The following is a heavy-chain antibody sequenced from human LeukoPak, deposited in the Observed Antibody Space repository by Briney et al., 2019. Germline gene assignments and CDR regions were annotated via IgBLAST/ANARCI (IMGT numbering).Heavy chain of an antibody. V-gene: IGHV1-18*01. CDR3: ARDAEYYYDSSGYDYYYYGMDV. Sequence: ASVKVSCKAPGYTFTSYGISWVRQAPGQGLEWMGWISAYNGNTNYAQKLQGRVTMTTDTSTSTAYMELRSLRSDDTAVYYCARDAEYYYDSSGYDYYYYGMDVWGQGTTVTVSS. D-gene: IGHD3-22*01. CDR2: ISAYNGNT. CDR1: GYTFTSYG. J-gene: IGHJ6*02.